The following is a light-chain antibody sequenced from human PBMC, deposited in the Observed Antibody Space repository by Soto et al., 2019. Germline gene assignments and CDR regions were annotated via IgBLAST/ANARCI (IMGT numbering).Light chain of an antibody. CDR2: NYR. Sequence: SYELTQPPAVSVAPGQTASITCGGDNIGSKSVHWHQQKPGQAPVLVFYNYRDRPSGIPERFSDSNSGNTATLTISRVEAGDEADYYCQVWDSSRDHVVFGGGTKVTVL. V-gene: IGLV3-21*02. J-gene: IGLJ3*02. CDR3: QVWDSSRDHVV. CDR1: NIGSKS.